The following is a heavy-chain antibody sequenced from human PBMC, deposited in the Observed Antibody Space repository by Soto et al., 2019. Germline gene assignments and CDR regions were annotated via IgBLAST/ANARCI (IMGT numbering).Heavy chain of an antibody. CDR1: GFTFSSYS. V-gene: IGHV3-21*06. Sequence: EVQLVESGGGLVKPGGSLRLSCAASGFTFSSYSMNWVRQAPGKGLEWVSSISSSSSYIYYADSVKGRFTISRDNARNTLYLQMNSLKAEDTAVYYCARKTCSGGSCPPSCYYYYGMDVWGQGTTVTVSS. D-gene: IGHD2-15*01. CDR2: ISSSSSYI. J-gene: IGHJ6*02. CDR3: ARKTCSGGSCPPSCYYYYGMDV.